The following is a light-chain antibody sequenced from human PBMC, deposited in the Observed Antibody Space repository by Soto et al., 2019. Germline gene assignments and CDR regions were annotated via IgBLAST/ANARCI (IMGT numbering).Light chain of an antibody. Sequence: DIQMTQSPSALSASVGDRVTITCRASQSVNRYLAWYQQKPGKAPNLLMSKPSTLKSGVPSRFSGSGSGTDFTLTISSLQPDDFATYFCQQYNSYPYTFGHGTKLEIK. CDR2: KPS. CDR1: QSVNRY. J-gene: IGKJ2*01. CDR3: QQYNSYPYT. V-gene: IGKV1-5*03.